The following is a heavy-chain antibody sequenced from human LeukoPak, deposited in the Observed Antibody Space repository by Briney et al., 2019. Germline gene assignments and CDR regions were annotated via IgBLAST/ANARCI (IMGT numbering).Heavy chain of an antibody. D-gene: IGHD4-17*01. CDR2: IWYDGSNE. CDR1: GFTFSSYG. CDR3: ARDIAPINVYGDSESFDY. V-gene: IGHV3-33*08. Sequence: GGSLRLSCAASGFTFSSYGMHWGRQAPGKGLEGGAVIWYDGSNEYYAAAVKGRFTISRDNSKNTLYLQMNSLRAEDTAVYYCARDIAPINVYGDSESFDYWGQGTLVTVSS. J-gene: IGHJ4*02.